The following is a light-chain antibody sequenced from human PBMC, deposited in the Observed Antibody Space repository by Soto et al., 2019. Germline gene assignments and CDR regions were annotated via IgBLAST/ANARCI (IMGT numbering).Light chain of an antibody. CDR1: SSDVGAYNS. Sequence: QSALTQPPSASGSPGQSVTISCTGTSSDVGAYNSVSWYQQYPGKAPNLLIYEVTKRASGVPDRFSGSKSGNTASLTVSGLQADDEADYFCMSFAGSNILMFGGGTQLTVL. V-gene: IGLV2-8*01. CDR2: EVT. CDR3: MSFAGSNILM. J-gene: IGLJ3*02.